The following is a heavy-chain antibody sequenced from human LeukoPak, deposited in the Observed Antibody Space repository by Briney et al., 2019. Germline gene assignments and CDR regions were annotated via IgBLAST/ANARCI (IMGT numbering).Heavy chain of an antibody. CDR2: ISDYNGNT. CDR1: GYTFTSYG. J-gene: IGHJ4*02. V-gene: IGHV1-18*01. D-gene: IGHD3-16*01. CDR3: ARDERRFMIMFGGALDF. Sequence: ASVKVSCNASGYTFTSYGISWVRQAPGQGLEWMGWISDYNGNTNYAQKLQGRVTMTTDRSTSTAYMELRSLRSDDTAVYYCARDERRFMIMFGGALDFWDQGTLVTVSS.